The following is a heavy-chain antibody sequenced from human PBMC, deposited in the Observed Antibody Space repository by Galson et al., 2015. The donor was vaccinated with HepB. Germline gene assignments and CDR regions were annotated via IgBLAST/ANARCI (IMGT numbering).Heavy chain of an antibody. J-gene: IGHJ4*02. V-gene: IGHV3-7*03. CDR3: ARGPK. Sequence: SLRLSCAASGFTFSASWMSWVRQAPGKGMEWVANIREDGSEQYYVGSVKGRFTIPRDNAKNSLYLQMNSLGAEDTAVYYCARGPKWGQGTLVTVSS. CDR2: IREDGSEQ. CDR1: GFTFSASW.